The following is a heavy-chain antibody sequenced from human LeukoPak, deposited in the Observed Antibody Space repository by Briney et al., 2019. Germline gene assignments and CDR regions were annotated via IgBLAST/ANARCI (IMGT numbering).Heavy chain of an antibody. Sequence: GESLKISCKGSGYSFTSYWIGWVRQMPGKGLEWMGIIYPGESDTRYSPSFQGQVTISADKSISTAYLQWNSLKASDTAMYYCARYYYDSSGYLAGYYYYYYMDVWGKGTTVTVSS. J-gene: IGHJ6*03. V-gene: IGHV5-51*01. D-gene: IGHD3-22*01. CDR1: GYSFTSYW. CDR2: IYPGESDT. CDR3: ARYYYDSSGYLAGYYYYYYMDV.